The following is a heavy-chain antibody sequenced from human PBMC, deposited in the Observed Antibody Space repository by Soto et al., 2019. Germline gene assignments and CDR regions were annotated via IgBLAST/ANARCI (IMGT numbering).Heavy chain of an antibody. D-gene: IGHD6-13*01. Sequence: SSETLSLTCTVSGGSISSYYWSWIRQPPGKGLEWIGYIYYSGSTNYNPSLKSRVTISVDTSKNQFSLKLSSVTAADTAVYYCARFWGRNSSSWYWGTYYYYGVDVWGQGTTATVSS. CDR3: ARFWGRNSSSWYWGTYYYYGVDV. V-gene: IGHV4-59*01. CDR1: GGSISSYY. CDR2: IYYSGST. J-gene: IGHJ6*02.